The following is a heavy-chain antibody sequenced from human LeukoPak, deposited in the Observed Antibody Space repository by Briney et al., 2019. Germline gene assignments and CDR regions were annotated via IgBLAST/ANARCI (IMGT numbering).Heavy chain of an antibody. J-gene: IGHJ6*02. CDR3: ARHEIAADDYYYHGMDV. CDR2: IYPCDSDT. CDR1: GYSFTSYW. D-gene: IGHD6-25*01. Sequence: GESLKISCKGSGYSFTSYWIGCVRQKPGKGLEWMGIIYPCDSDTRYSPSFQGQVTISADKSISTSYLQLSSLNASDTAMYYCARHEIAADDYYYHGMDVWAQGTTVTVSS. V-gene: IGHV5-51*01.